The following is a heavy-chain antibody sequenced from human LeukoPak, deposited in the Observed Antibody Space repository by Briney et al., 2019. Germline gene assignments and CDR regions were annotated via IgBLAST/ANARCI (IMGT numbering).Heavy chain of an antibody. Sequence: GSVKVSCKVSGYTLTELSMHWVRQAPGKGLEWMGGFDPEDGETIYAQKFQGRVTMTEDTSTDTAYMELISLRSEDTYVYYCATPPYCSSTSCHDYWGQGTLVTVSS. CDR2: FDPEDGET. J-gene: IGHJ4*02. V-gene: IGHV1-24*01. D-gene: IGHD2-2*01. CDR3: ATPPYCSSTSCHDY. CDR1: GYTLTELS.